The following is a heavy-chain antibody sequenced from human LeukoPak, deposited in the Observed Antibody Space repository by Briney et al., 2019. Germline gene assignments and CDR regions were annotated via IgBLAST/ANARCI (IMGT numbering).Heavy chain of an antibody. D-gene: IGHD1-1*01. J-gene: IGHJ4*02. V-gene: IGHV1-69*01. CDR3: ARMNYPYNWNDGEPDFDY. CDR1: GGTFSSYA. Sequence: GSSVKVSCKASGGTFSSYAISLVRQAPGQGLEWMGGIIPIFGTANYAQKFQGRVTITADESTSTAYMELSSLRSEDTAVYYCARMNYPYNWNDGEPDFDYWGQGTLVTVSS. CDR2: IIPIFGTA.